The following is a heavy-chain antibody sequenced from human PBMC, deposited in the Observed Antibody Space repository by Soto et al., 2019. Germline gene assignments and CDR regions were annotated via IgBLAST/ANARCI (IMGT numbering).Heavy chain of an antibody. CDR1: GYTFTSYD. Sequence: ASVKVSFKASGYTFTSYDINWLRQATGQGLEWMGWMNPNSGNTGYAQKFQGRVTMTRDKSTSTLYMELSSLRSEDTAVYYCARGGPAASSYYYYYGMDLWGQGTTVTVSS. CDR3: ARGGPAASSYYYYYGMDL. D-gene: IGHD6-13*01. CDR2: MNPNSGNT. J-gene: IGHJ6*02. V-gene: IGHV1-8*01.